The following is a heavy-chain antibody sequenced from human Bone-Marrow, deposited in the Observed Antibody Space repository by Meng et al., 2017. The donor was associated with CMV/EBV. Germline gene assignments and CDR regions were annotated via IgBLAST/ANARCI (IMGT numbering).Heavy chain of an antibody. CDR3: ARVHIAAAGYYYNGMDV. V-gene: IGHV1-2*02. Sequence: ASVKVSCKASGYTFTGYYMHWVRQAPGQGLEWMGWINPNSGGTNYAQKFQGRVTMTRDTSISTAYMELSRLTSDDTAVYYCARVHIAAAGYYYNGMDVWGQGTTVTVSS. D-gene: IGHD6-13*01. J-gene: IGHJ6*02. CDR2: INPNSGGT. CDR1: GYTFTGYY.